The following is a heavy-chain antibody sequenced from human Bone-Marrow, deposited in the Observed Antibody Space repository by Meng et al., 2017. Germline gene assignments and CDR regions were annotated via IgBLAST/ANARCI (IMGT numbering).Heavy chain of an antibody. CDR3: ARVGRGETYFDL. CDR2: IYHSGST. V-gene: IGHV4-4*02. CDR1: GGSISSSNW. Sequence: QVQRQEPGPGLVKPSGTLSLTCAVSGGSISSSNWWSWVRQPPGKGLEWIGEIYHSGSTNYNPSLKSLVTISVDTSKNQFSLKLSSVTAADTAVYYCARVGRGETYFDLWGRGTLVTVSS. D-gene: IGHD5-24*01. J-gene: IGHJ2*01.